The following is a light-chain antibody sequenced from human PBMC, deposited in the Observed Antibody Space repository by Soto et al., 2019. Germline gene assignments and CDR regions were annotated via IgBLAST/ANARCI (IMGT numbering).Light chain of an antibody. CDR2: NAA. J-gene: IGKJ1*01. CDR3: QHCYNTPRT. V-gene: IGKV1-39*01. Sequence: DIQMTQSPSSLFASVGDRLTITCRASQTISNFLNWYQQKPGRAPKLLIYNAASLKSGVPSRFSGSGSGTEFTLTISSLQPEDVATYYCQHCYNTPRTFGQGTKVEIK. CDR1: QTISNF.